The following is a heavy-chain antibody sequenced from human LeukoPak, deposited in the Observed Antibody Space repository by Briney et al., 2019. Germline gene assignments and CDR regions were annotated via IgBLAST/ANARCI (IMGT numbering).Heavy chain of an antibody. D-gene: IGHD3-10*01. CDR2: IKSKTDGGTT. J-gene: IGHJ5*02. Sequence: PGGSLRLSCAASGFTFSNAWMTWVRQAPGKGLEWVGRIKSKTDGGTTDYAAPVKGRLSISRDDSKNTLYLQMNSLKTEDTAVYYCSPYFGSAFDPWGQGTLVTVSS. CDR3: SPYFGSAFDP. CDR1: GFTFSNAW. V-gene: IGHV3-15*01.